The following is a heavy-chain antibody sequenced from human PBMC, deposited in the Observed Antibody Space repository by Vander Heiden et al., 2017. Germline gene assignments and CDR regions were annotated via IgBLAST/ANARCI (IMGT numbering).Heavy chain of an antibody. V-gene: IGHV1-69*01. CDR2: IIPILGTA. CDR3: AANYYDSSGYYRYYYYGMDV. CDR1: GGTISSYA. J-gene: IGHJ6*02. Sequence: VPLVQLGAEVKKPGSSVKVSSKASGGTISSYAISWVRQAPGQGLEWMGGIIPILGTANYAQKFQGRVTITADESTSTAYMELSSLRSEDTAVYYCAANYYDSSGYYRYYYYGMDVWGQGTTVTVSS. D-gene: IGHD3-22*01.